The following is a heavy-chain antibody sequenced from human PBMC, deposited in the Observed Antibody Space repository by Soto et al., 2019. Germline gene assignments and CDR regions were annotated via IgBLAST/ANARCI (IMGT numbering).Heavy chain of an antibody. CDR1: GFTFSSYA. CDR2: ISGSGGST. V-gene: IGHV3-23*01. J-gene: IGHJ4*02. Sequence: EVQLLESGGGLVQPGGSLRLSCAASGFTFSSYAMSWVRQAPGKGLEWVSAISGSGGSTYYADSVKGRFTISRDNSKNTLYLQMNSLRAEDTAVYYCAKALKETTVTTIKPFDYWGQGTLVTVSS. CDR3: AKALKETTVTTIKPFDY. D-gene: IGHD4-4*01.